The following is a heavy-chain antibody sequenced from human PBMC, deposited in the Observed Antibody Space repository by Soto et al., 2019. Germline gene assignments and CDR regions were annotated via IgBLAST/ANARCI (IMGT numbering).Heavy chain of an antibody. D-gene: IGHD4-17*01. V-gene: IGHV1-2*02. J-gene: IGHJ4*02. CDR2: INPYSGGA. CDR3: ARAASTVVTLDY. Sequence: GASVKVSCKASGYTFTGYFMHWVRQAPGQGLEWMGWINPYSGGADYAQSFQGRVTITADESTSTACMELSSLRSEDTAVYYCARAASTVVTLDYWGQGTLVTVSS. CDR1: GYTFTGYF.